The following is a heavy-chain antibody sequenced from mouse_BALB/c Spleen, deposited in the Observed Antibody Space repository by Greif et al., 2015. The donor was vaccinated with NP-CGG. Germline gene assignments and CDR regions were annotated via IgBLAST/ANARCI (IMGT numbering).Heavy chain of an antibody. Sequence: EVQLVESGGGLVQPGGSVKLSCVASGFTFSNYWMNWVRQSPEKGLEWVAEIRLKSNNYATHYAESVKGRFTISRDDSKSSVYLQMNNLRAEDTGIYYCTGGYDVYYAMDYWGQGTSVTVSS. D-gene: IGHD2-2*01. CDR3: TGGYDVYYAMDY. V-gene: IGHV6-6*02. CDR1: GFTFSNYW. CDR2: IRLKSNNYAT. J-gene: IGHJ4*01.